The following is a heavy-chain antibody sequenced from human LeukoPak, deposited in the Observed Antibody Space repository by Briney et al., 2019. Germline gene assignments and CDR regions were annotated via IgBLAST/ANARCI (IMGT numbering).Heavy chain of an antibody. J-gene: IGHJ3*02. CDR2: ISSSSSYI. CDR3: ASPAAIAVANSGHAFDI. D-gene: IGHD6-19*01. CDR1: GFTFSNYN. Sequence: GGSLRLSCAASGFTFSNYNMNWVRQAPGKGLEWVSSISSSSSYIYYADSVKGRFTISRDNAKNSLYLQMNSLRAEDTAVYYCASPAAIAVANSGHAFDIWGQGTMVTVSS. V-gene: IGHV3-21*01.